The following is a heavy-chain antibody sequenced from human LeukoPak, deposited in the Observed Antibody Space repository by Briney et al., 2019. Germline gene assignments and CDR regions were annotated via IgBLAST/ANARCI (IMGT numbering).Heavy chain of an antibody. CDR1: GFTFSRYG. CDR3: AKDRDILTGYLDY. J-gene: IGHJ4*02. Sequence: GGSLRLSCAASGFTFSRYGMHWVRQAPGKGLEWVAVISYDGSNKYYVDSVKGRFTISKDNSKNTPYLQMNSLRAEDTAVYYCAKDRDILTGYLDYWGQGTLVTVSS. D-gene: IGHD3-9*01. V-gene: IGHV3-30*18. CDR2: ISYDGSNK.